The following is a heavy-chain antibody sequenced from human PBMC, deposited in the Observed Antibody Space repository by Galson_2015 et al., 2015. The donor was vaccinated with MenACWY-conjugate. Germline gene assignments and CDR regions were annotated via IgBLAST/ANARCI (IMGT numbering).Heavy chain of an antibody. J-gene: IGHJ6*03. CDR1: GGTLGSYA. CDR2: IIPIFGTA. D-gene: IGHD2-2*01. CDR3: ARGRSTSRPTAHYYYYMDV. V-gene: IGHV1-69*13. Sequence: SVKVSCKASGGTLGSYAISWVRQAPGQGLEWMGGIIPIFGTANYAQKFQGRVTITADESTSTAYMELSSLRSEDTAVYYCARGRSTSRPTAHYYYYMDVWGKGTTVTVSS.